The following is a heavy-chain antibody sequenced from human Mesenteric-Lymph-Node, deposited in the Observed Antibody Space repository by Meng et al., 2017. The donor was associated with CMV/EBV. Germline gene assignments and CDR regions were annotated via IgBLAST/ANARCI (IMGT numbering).Heavy chain of an antibody. CDR2: ISAYSGKT. V-gene: IGHV1-18*01. D-gene: IGHD3-3*01. Sequence: GESLKISCKASGYSFDIYGITWVRQAPGQGLEWLGWISAYSGKTNYAQRLQGRVTMTTDTSMSTAYMELRSLRFDDTAIYYCARVSDGPIFGKIIIFNAFDNWGQGTLVTVSS. J-gene: IGHJ4*02. CDR1: GYSFDIYG. CDR3: ARVSDGPIFGKIIIFNAFDN.